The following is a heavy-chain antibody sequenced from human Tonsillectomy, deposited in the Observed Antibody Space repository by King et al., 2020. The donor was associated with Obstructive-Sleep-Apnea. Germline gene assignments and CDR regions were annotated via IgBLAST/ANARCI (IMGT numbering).Heavy chain of an antibody. CDR3: ARGTYDSSGYYYVPLNFDY. Sequence: VPLQESGPGLVKPSGTLSLICAVSGGSISSNNWWSWVRQPPGKGLEWIGEIYHSGSTNYNPSLKSRVTISVDKSKNQFSLKLNSVTAADTAVYYCARGTYDSSGYYYVPLNFDYWGQGALVTVSS. V-gene: IGHV4-4*02. CDR2: IYHSGST. J-gene: IGHJ4*02. CDR1: GGSISSNNW. D-gene: IGHD3-22*01.